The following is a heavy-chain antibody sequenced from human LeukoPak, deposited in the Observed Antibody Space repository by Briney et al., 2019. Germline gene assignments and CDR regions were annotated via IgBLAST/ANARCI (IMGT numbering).Heavy chain of an antibody. CDR3: AKDRGVTSYYYYMDV. CDR1: GGSISSSSYY. V-gene: IGHV4-39*02. Sequence: PSETLSLTCTVSGGSISSSSYYWGWIRQPPGKGLEWIGSIYYSGSTYYNPSLKSRVTISVDTSKNQFSLKLSSVTAADTAVYYCAKDRGVTSYYYYMDVWGKGTTVTISS. CDR2: IYYSGST. J-gene: IGHJ6*03. D-gene: IGHD4-17*01.